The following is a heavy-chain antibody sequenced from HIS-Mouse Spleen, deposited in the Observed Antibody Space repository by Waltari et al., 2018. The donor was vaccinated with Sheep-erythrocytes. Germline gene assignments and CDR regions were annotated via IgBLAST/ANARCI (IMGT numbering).Heavy chain of an antibody. J-gene: IGHJ4*02. V-gene: IGHV4-39*07. CDR3: ARDYVPGIRGYFDY. CDR1: GGSISSSSYS. CDR2: IYYSGST. D-gene: IGHD3-10*01. Sequence: QLQLQESGPGLVKPSETLSLTCTVSGGSISSSSYSWGWIRQPPGKGLEWIGSIYYSGSTYYNPSLKSRVTISVDTSKNQFSLKLSSVTAADTAVYYCARDYVPGIRGYFDYWGQGTLVTVSS.